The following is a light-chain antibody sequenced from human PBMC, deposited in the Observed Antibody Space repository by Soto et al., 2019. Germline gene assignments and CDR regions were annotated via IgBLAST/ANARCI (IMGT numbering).Light chain of an antibody. CDR2: EVS. J-gene: IGLJ1*01. Sequence: QSALTQPPSVSGSPGQSVTISCTGTSSDVGSYNRVSWYQQPPGTAPKLMIYEVSNRPSGVPDRFPGSKSGNTASLTISGLQAEDEADYYCSLYTSSSTFVFGTGTKAPS. CDR3: SLYTSSSTFV. V-gene: IGLV2-18*01. CDR1: SSDVGSYNR.